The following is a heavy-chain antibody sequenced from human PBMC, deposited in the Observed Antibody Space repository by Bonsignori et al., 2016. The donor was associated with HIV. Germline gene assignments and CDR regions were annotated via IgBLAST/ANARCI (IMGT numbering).Heavy chain of an antibody. D-gene: IGHD6-13*01. V-gene: IGHV4-4*07. J-gene: IGHJ6*03. CDR2: IYTSGST. Sequence: GKGLEWIGRIYTSGSTNYNPSLKSRVTMSVDTSKNQFSLKLSSVTAADTAVYYCARDRWDSSSWYFTPDYYYYMDVWGKGTTVTVSS. CDR3: ARDRWDSSSWYFTPDYYYYMDV.